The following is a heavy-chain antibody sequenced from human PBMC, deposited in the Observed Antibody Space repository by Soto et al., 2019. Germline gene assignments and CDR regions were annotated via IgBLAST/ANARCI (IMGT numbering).Heavy chain of an antibody. CDR1: GGLLSSYA. J-gene: IGHJ3*02. Sequence: QVQLVQSGAEVKRPGSSVKVSCKTSGGLLSSYAISWVRQAPGQGLEWMGGSIPTFGTTVSAQNFQGRVSITADRSTRTAYLELRGLRSQDTAVYYCASGIIDYDDGTGPSWDDAFDIWGQGTMVTVSS. CDR2: SIPTFGTT. CDR3: ASGIIDYDDGTGPSWDDAFDI. V-gene: IGHV1-69*06. D-gene: IGHD4-17*01.